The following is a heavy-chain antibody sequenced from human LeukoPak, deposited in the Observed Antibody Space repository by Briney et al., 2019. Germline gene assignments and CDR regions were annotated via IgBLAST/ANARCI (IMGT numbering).Heavy chain of an antibody. CDR1: GGSFSGYY. V-gene: IGHV4-34*01. J-gene: IGHJ4*02. CDR3: ARVWNYYGSGASDY. D-gene: IGHD3-10*01. Sequence: PSGTLSLTCAVYGGSFSGYYWSWIRQPPGKGLEWIGEINHSGSTNYNPSLKSRVTISVDTSKNQFSLKLSSVTAADTAVYYCARVWNYYGSGASDYWGQGTLVTVSS. CDR2: INHSGST.